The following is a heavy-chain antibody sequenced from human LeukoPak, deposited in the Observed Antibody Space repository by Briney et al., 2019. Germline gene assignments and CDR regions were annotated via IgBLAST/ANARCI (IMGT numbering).Heavy chain of an antibody. CDR2: ISGSGGST. CDR1: GFTFSSYA. V-gene: IGHV3-23*01. CDR3: AKASIAARQLRGAFDY. J-gene: IGHJ4*02. D-gene: IGHD6-6*01. Sequence: GGSLRLSCAASGFTFSSYAMSWVRQAPGKGLEWVSAISGSGGSTYYADSVKGRFTISRENSKNTLYLQMNSLRAEDTAVYYCAKASIAARQLRGAFDYWGQGTLVTVSS.